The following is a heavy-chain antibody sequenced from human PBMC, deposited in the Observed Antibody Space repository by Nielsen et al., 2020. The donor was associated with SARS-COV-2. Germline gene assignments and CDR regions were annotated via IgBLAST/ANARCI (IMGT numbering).Heavy chain of an antibody. CDR1: GGSFSGYY. V-gene: IGHV4-34*01. J-gene: IGHJ4*02. Sequence: SETLSLTCAVYGGSFSGYYWSWIRQPPGKGLEWIGEINHSGSTNYNPSLKSRVTISVDTSKNQFSLKLSSVTAADTAVYYCARDQAGGYSYGSRKFHRPYYFDCWGQGTLVTVSS. CDR3: ARDQAGGYSYGSRKFHRPYYFDC. CDR2: INHSGST. D-gene: IGHD5-18*01.